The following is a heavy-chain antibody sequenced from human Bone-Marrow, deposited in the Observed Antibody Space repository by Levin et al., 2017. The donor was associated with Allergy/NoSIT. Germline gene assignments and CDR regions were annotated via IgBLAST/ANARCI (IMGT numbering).Heavy chain of an antibody. CDR2: IYSGGST. Sequence: GESLKISCAASGFTVSSNYMSWVRQAPGKGLEWVSVIYSGGSTYYADSVKGRFTISRDNSKNTLYLQMNSLRAEDTAVYYCARDSVDTAMVTGAFDIWGQGTMVTVSS. CDR3: ARDSVDTAMVTGAFDI. J-gene: IGHJ3*02. CDR1: GFTVSSNY. D-gene: IGHD5-18*01. V-gene: IGHV3-53*01.